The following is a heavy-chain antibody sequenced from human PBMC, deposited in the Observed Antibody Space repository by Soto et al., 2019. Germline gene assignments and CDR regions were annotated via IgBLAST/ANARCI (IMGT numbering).Heavy chain of an antibody. CDR3: ASGWSLEF. CDR2: TYHRSEWDY. J-gene: IGHJ3*01. V-gene: IGHV6-1*01. CDR1: GDSVSSNSAA. D-gene: IGHD3-10*01. Sequence: QVQLQQSGPGLVKPSQTLSVTCTISGDSVSSNSAAWNWIRQSPSRGLEWLGRTYHRSEWDYDYAASLKGLITINPDTSKNHFTLQLSSVTPAATAVYYCASGWSLEFWGQGTKVTVSP.